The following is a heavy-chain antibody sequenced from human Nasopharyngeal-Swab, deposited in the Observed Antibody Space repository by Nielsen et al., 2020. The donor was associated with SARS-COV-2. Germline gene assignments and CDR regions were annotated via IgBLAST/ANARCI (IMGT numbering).Heavy chain of an antibody. J-gene: IGHJ5*01. CDR3: ARDCDTATCYRSAAGT. Sequence: GESLKISCAGSGFTFSSYWMHWVRQAPGRGLMWVARINRDGSGTNYADSVKGRFTISRDNAKNTLYLQMNTLSAEDTGVYYCARDCDTATCYRSAAGTWGQGTLVTVSS. V-gene: IGHV3-74*01. D-gene: IGHD2-2*01. CDR1: GFTFSSYW. CDR2: INRDGSGT.